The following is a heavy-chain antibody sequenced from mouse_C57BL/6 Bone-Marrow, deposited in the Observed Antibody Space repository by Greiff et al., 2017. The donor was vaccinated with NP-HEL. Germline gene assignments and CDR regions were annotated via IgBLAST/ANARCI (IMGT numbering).Heavy chain of an antibody. J-gene: IGHJ4*01. Sequence: QVQLQQPGAELVKPGASVKLSCKASGYTFTSYWMHWVKQRPGRGLEGIGRIDPNSGGTKYNEKFKSKATLTVDKPSSTAYMQLSSLTSEDSAVYYCARAYGNYVPYAMDYWGQGTSVTVSS. V-gene: IGHV1-72*01. D-gene: IGHD2-10*02. CDR3: ARAYGNYVPYAMDY. CDR2: IDPNSGGT. CDR1: GYTFTSYW.